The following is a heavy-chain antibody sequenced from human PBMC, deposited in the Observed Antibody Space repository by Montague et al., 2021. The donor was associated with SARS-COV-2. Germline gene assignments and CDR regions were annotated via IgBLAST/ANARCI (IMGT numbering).Heavy chain of an antibody. CDR1: GGSINSSSYY. D-gene: IGHD3-22*01. CDR3: ARGCYSGYLDY. Sequence: SETLSLTCTVSGGSINSSSYYWGWIRQPAGKGLEWIGRISSSGSTYYNPSLKSRVTISVDTSKNQFSLKLSSVTAADTAVYYCARGCYSGYLDYWGQGTPVTVSS. CDR2: ISSSGST. J-gene: IGHJ4*02. V-gene: IGHV4-39*07.